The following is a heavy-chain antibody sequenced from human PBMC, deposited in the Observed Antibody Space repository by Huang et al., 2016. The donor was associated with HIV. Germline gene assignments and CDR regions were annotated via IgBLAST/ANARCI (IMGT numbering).Heavy chain of an antibody. CDR3: ARGFNYYASDNLGVYYFDS. Sequence: QVQLKQWGAGLLKPSETLSLTCAVYGGAFRGSSWTWIRTFPEKGLEWIGDINHNGKIIYNPSLSARVTISTDTPKNHFSLHLTSVTAADTALYYCARGFNYYASDNLGVYYFDSWGLGTLVTVSP. CDR1: GGAFRGSS. J-gene: IGHJ4*02. V-gene: IGHV4-34*02. CDR2: INHNGKI. D-gene: IGHD3-10*01.